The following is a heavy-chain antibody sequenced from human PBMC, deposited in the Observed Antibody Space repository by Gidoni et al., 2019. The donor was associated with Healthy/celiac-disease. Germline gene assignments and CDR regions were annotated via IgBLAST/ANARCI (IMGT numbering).Heavy chain of an antibody. CDR2: ISAYNGNT. CDR1: GYTFTSYG. V-gene: IGHV1-18*01. D-gene: IGHD3-22*01. CDR3: ASSRGPPGYYSPLYFDY. J-gene: IGHJ4*02. Sequence: QVQLVQSGAEVKKPGASVTVSCKASGYTFTSYGISWVRQAPGQGLEWMGWISAYNGNTNYAQKLQGRVTMTTDTSTSTAYMELRSLRSDDTAVYYCASSRGPPGYYSPLYFDYWGQGTLVTVSS.